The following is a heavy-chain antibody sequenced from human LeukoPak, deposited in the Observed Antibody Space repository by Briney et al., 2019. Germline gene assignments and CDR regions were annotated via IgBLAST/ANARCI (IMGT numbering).Heavy chain of an antibody. J-gene: IGHJ4*02. V-gene: IGHV3-7*05. Sequence: GWSLRLSCAAPGFTFSNYWMSWVRQAPGKGLEWVADIKEDGSEKYYVDSVKGRFTISRDNAKSSLYLQMNSLRAEDTAVYYCARARNLDFWGQGTLVTVSS. CDR1: GFTFSNYW. CDR2: IKEDGSEK. CDR3: ARARNLDF.